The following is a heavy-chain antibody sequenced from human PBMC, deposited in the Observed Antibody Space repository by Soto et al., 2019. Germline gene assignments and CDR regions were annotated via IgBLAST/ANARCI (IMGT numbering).Heavy chain of an antibody. V-gene: IGHV3-23*01. CDR3: ASRTSGWYFDY. Sequence: GGSLRLSCTASGFTFSSYAMSWVRQAPGKGLEWVSVISGSGGSTCYADSVKGRFTISRDNSKNTLYLQMNSLRAEDTAVYYCASRTSGWYFDYWGQGTLVTVSS. CDR1: GFTFSSYA. CDR2: ISGSGGST. D-gene: IGHD6-19*01. J-gene: IGHJ4*02.